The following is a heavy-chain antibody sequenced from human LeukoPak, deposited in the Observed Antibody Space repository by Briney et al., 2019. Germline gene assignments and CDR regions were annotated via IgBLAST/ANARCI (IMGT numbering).Heavy chain of an antibody. CDR1: GFTFSSYG. CDR2: ISGSGGST. V-gene: IGHV3-23*01. J-gene: IGHJ4*02. D-gene: IGHD3-22*01. CDR3: ATSSGLSPFDY. Sequence: GGSLRLSCAASGFTFSSYGMNWVRQAPGKGLEWVSAISGSGGSTYYADSVKGRFTISRDNSQNTLYLQMNSLRAEDTAVYYCATSSGLSPFDYWGQGTLVTVSS.